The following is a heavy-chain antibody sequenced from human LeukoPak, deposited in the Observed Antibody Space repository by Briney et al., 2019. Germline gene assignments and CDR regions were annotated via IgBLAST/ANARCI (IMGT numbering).Heavy chain of an antibody. D-gene: IGHD3-3*01. J-gene: IGHJ4*02. V-gene: IGHV3-74*01. CDR1: GFDYSSNW. CDR3: AKDHYWSIDY. CDR2: IKGDGIST. Sequence: GGSLRLSCAASGFDYSSNWMHWVRHAPGQGLVWVSRIKGDGISTNYADSVKGRFTISRDIAKNTLYLQMNSLRAEDTGVYYCAKDHYWSIDYWGRGTLVTVSS.